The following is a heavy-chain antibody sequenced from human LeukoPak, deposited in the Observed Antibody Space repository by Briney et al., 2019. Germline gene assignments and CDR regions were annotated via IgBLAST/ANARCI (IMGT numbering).Heavy chain of an antibody. V-gene: IGHV3-23*01. D-gene: IGHD6-19*01. J-gene: IGHJ4*02. Sequence: GGSLRLSCAASGFTFSRYAMNWVRQAPGKGLEWASTISISANTHYADSVKGRFTISRDNSKSTLYLQMNSLRAEDTAIYYCAKDHDSTGLFQDRDYWGQGTQVTISS. CDR2: ISISANT. CDR1: GFTFSRYA. CDR3: AKDHDSTGLFQDRDY.